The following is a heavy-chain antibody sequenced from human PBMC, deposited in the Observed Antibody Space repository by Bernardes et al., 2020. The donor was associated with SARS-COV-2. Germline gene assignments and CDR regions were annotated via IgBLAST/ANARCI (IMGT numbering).Heavy chain of an antibody. CDR2: INQDGSDT. CDR3: ARDPHYGALDY. Sequence: GSLRLSCPVSGLTSEITFSLSWMTWIRQVPAGGLERVANINQDGSDTNFVDSVKGRFTISRDNAKNLLFLQMNSLRVEDTAIYYCARDPHYGALDYWGQGTLVTVSS. D-gene: IGHD4-17*01. CDR1: GLTSEITFSLSW. V-gene: IGHV3-7*01. J-gene: IGHJ4*02.